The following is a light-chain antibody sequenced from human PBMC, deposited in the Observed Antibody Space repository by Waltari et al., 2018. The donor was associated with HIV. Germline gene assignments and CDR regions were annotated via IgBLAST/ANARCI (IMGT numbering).Light chain of an antibody. CDR2: AAS. CDR1: QGISNY. CDR3: QQLDTYPRT. Sequence: IQLTQSPSFLSASVGDTVTITCRASQGISNYLAWYQQKPGNAPKLLIFAASTLQTGVPSRFSGSGFGTEFTLTISSLHPEDFATYSCQQLDTYPRTFGQGTKVVIK. J-gene: IGKJ1*01. V-gene: IGKV1-9*01.